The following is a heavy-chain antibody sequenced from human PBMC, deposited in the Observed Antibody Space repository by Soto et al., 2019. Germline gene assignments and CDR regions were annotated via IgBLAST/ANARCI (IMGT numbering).Heavy chain of an antibody. D-gene: IGHD2-2*01. CDR1: GGSISSYY. CDR3: ARAEHNPHCSSTSCYDDGFDP. Sequence: PSETLPLTCTVSGGSISSYYWSWIRQPPGKRLEWIGYIYYSGSTNYNPSIKSRVTISVDTSKNQFSLKLSSVTAADKAVYYCARAEHNPHCSSTSCYDDGFDPWGQGTLVTVSS. J-gene: IGHJ5*02. V-gene: IGHV4-59*01. CDR2: IYYSGST.